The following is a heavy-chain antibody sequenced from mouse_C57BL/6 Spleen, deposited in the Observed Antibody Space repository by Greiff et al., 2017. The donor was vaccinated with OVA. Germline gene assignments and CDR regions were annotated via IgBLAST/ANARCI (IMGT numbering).Heavy chain of an antibody. V-gene: IGHV1-50*01. Sequence: VQLQQPGAELVKPGASVKLSCKASGYTFTSYWMQWVKQRPGQGLEWIGEIDPSDSYTNYNQKFKGKATLTVDTSSSTAYMQLSSLTSEDSAVYYCARVLRQYAMDYWGQGTSVTVSS. CDR1: GYTFTSYW. J-gene: IGHJ4*01. D-gene: IGHD1-2*01. CDR3: ARVLRQYAMDY. CDR2: IDPSDSYT.